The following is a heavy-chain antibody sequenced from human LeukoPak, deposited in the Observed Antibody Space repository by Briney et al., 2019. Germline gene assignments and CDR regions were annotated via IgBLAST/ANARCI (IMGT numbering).Heavy chain of an antibody. Sequence: GGSLRLSCAASGFTLSDYHMNWVRQAPGKGLEWLSSITTISHYIYYAGAVRGRFTISRDNAKDSLYLQMNSLRADDTAVYYCARSGGPGTYHQLRYNWFDPWGQGTLVTVSS. CDR3: ARSGGPGTYHQLRYNWFDP. J-gene: IGHJ5*02. V-gene: IGHV3-21*01. CDR1: GFTLSDYH. CDR2: ITTISHYI. D-gene: IGHD3-10*01.